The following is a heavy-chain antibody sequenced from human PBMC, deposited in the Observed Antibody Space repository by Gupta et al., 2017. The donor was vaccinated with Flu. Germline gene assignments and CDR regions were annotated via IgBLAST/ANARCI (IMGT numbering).Heavy chain of an antibody. CDR3: AKDTSYTLDY. CDR2: ITASGDST. Sequence: EVQLLGSGGGLVQPGGSLRLSCAASGCFFSRHAMCWVRQAPGKGLEWVSAITASGDSTYYADSVRGRFAISRDSSKNMVYLQMNSLRAEDTAVYYCAKDTSYTLDYWGQGTLVTVSS. J-gene: IGHJ4*02. CDR1: GCFFSRHA. V-gene: IGHV3-23*01. D-gene: IGHD2-2*02.